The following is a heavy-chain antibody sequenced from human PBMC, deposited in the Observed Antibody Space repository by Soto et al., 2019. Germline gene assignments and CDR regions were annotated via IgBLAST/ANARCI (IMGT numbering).Heavy chain of an antibody. V-gene: IGHV4-34*01. CDR1: GGSFSGYY. CDR2: INHSGST. Sequence: SETLSLTCAVYGGSFSGYYWSWIRQPPGKGLEWIGEINHSGSTNYNPSLKSRVTISVDTSKNQFSLKLSSVTAADTAVYYCARGPPYYDFWSGYSLRGPVMDVWGQGTTVT. J-gene: IGHJ6*02. D-gene: IGHD3-3*01. CDR3: ARGPPYYDFWSGYSLRGPVMDV.